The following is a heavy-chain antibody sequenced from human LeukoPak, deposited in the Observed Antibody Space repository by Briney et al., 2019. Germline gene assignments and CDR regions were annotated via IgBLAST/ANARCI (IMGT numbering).Heavy chain of an antibody. V-gene: IGHV1-3*03. Sequence: GASVKVSCKASGYTFTSYAMHWVRQAPGQRLEWMGWINAGNGNTKYSQEFQGRVTITRDTSASTAYMELSSLRSEDMAVYYCARGGYYDSSGYSPIGAFDIWGQGTMVTVSS. CDR2: INAGNGNT. CDR3: ARGGYYDSSGYSPIGAFDI. CDR1: GYTFTSYA. J-gene: IGHJ3*02. D-gene: IGHD3-22*01.